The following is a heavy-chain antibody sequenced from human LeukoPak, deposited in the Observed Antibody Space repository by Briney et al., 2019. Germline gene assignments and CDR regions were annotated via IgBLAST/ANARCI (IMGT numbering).Heavy chain of an antibody. Sequence: SETLSLTCTVSGGSISSGGYYWSWIRQHPGKGLEWIGEINHSGSTNYNPSLKSRVTISVDTSKNQFSLKLSSVTAADTAVYYCARQFLRPPFDYWGQGTLVTVSS. D-gene: IGHD4-17*01. CDR1: GGSISSGGYY. CDR2: INHSGST. V-gene: IGHV4-39*01. J-gene: IGHJ4*02. CDR3: ARQFLRPPFDY.